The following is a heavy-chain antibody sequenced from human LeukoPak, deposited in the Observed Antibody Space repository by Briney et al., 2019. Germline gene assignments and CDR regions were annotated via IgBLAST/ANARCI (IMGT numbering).Heavy chain of an antibody. CDR3: AREGYYGSGSPPSLYFDY. V-gene: IGHV3-30-3*01. J-gene: IGHJ4*02. CDR1: GFTFSSYA. CDR2: TSSDLNVK. D-gene: IGHD3-10*01. Sequence: GGSLRLSCAASGFTFSSYAMHWVRQAPGKGLEWVAVTSSDLNVKLYADSVKGRFTISRDNSRSTLHLQMNSLRPEDTAIYYCAREGYYGSGSPPSLYFDYWGQGTLVTVSS.